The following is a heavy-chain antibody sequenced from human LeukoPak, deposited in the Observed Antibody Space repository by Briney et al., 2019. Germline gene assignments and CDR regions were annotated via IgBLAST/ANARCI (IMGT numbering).Heavy chain of an antibody. V-gene: IGHV3-33*01. J-gene: IGHJ3*02. CDR3: ARSRSYYYDSSGSGGNAFDI. D-gene: IGHD3-22*01. CDR1: GFTFSSYG. Sequence: GGSLRLSCAASGFTFSSYGTHWVRQAPGKGLEWVAVIWYDGSNKYYADSVKGRFTISRDNSKNTLYLQMNSLRAEDTAVYYCARSRSYYYDSSGSGGNAFDIWGQGTMVTVSS. CDR2: IWYDGSNK.